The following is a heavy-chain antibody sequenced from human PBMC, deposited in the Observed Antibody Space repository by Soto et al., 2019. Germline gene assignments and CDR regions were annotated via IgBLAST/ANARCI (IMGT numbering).Heavy chain of an antibody. CDR1: GGSLRNSV. V-gene: IGHV1-69*01. CDR2: VIPILGTA. J-gene: IGHJ4*02. Sequence: QVQLVQSGAEVKKPGSSVKVSCTASGGSLRNSVISWVRQAPAQRLEWMGGVIPILGTANYAQKFQGRVTVTADEATSTAYMDLSSLSPDDTAVYYCARLGHPGHWGPGTLVIVSS. CDR3: ARLGHPGH.